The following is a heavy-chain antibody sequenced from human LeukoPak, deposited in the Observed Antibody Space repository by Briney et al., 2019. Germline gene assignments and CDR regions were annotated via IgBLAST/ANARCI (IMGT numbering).Heavy chain of an antibody. CDR3: ARGRDGYNFLNRGEYYYFDY. V-gene: IGHV4-39*07. Sequence: SETLSLTCTVSGGSISSSSYYWGWIRQPPGKGLEWIGSIYYSGSTYYNPSLKSRVTISVDTSKNQFSLKLNSVTAADTAVYYCARGRDGYNFLNRGEYYYFDYWGQGTLVTVSS. J-gene: IGHJ4*02. CDR2: IYYSGST. D-gene: IGHD5-24*01. CDR1: GGSISSSSYY.